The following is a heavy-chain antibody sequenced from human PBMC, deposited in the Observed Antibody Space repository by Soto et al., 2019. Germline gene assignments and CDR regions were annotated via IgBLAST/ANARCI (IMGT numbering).Heavy chain of an antibody. Sequence: QVQLVESGGGVVQPGRSLRLSCAASGVTFSSYGMHWVRQAPGKGLEWVAVISYDGSNKYYADSVKGRCPISRDNSKNKMYLQMNSLRAEDTAVYYCAKGSKDILTGFYYYYGMDVWGQGTTVTVSS. V-gene: IGHV3-30*18. D-gene: IGHD3-9*01. CDR1: GVTFSSYG. J-gene: IGHJ6*02. CDR2: ISYDGSNK. CDR3: AKGSKDILTGFYYYYGMDV.